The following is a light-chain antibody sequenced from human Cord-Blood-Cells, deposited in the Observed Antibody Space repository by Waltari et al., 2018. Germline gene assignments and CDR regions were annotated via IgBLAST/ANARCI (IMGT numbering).Light chain of an antibody. V-gene: IGLV2-14*01. CDR2: DVS. CDR1: SSDVGGYNY. CDR3: SSYTSSSTGWV. J-gene: IGLJ3*02. Sequence: QSALTQPASVSGSPGQSITISCTGTSSDVGGYNYVSWYQQHPGKAPKLMIYDVSKRPSGVSNRFSGSKSGTTASLTISGLQAEDEADYYCSSYTSSSTGWVFGGGTKLTVL.